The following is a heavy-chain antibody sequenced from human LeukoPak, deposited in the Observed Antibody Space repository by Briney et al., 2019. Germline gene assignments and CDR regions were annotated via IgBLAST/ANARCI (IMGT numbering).Heavy chain of an antibody. D-gene: IGHD3-22*01. V-gene: IGHV4-59*01. Sequence: SETLSLTCTVSGGSISSYYWSWIRQPPGKGLEWIGYIYYSGSTNYNPSLKSRVTISVDTSKNQFSLKLSSVTAADTAVYYCARVGLDSSGYYKLDYWGQGTLVTVPS. CDR2: IYYSGST. CDR3: ARVGLDSSGYYKLDY. CDR1: GGSISSYY. J-gene: IGHJ4*02.